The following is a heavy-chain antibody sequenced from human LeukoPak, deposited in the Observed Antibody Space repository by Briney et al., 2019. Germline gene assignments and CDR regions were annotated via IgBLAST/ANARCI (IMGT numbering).Heavy chain of an antibody. CDR3: ARQEARNWFDP. Sequence: GRSLRLSCAASGFTFSLSAMHWVRQAPGKGLEWVAFIWYDGSNKYYADSVKGRFTISRDNSKNTLFLQMNSLRAEDTAAYYCARQEARNWFDPWGQGTLVTVSS. CDR2: IWYDGSNK. J-gene: IGHJ5*02. CDR1: GFTFSLSA. V-gene: IGHV3-33*01.